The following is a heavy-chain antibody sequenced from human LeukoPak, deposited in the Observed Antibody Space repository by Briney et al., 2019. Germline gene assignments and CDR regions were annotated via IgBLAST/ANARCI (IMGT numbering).Heavy chain of an antibody. CDR2: INHSGST. D-gene: IGHD2-15*01. Sequence: SETLSLTCAVYGGSFSGYYWSWIRQPPGKGLEWIGEINHSGSTNYNPSLKSRVTISVDTSKNQFSLKLSSVTAGDTAVYYCARGSKTSGRRAARSGLSGLFDYWGQGTLVTVSS. J-gene: IGHJ4*02. CDR3: ARGSKTSGRRAARSGLSGLFDY. V-gene: IGHV4-34*01. CDR1: GGSFSGYY.